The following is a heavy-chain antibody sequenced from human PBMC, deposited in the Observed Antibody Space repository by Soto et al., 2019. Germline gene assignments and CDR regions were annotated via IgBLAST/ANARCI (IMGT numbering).Heavy chain of an antibody. CDR1: GFTFSSYA. Sequence: EVQLLESGGGLVQPGGSLRLSCAASGFTFSSYAMSWVRPAPGKVLEWVSAISGSGGSTYYADSVKSRFTISRDNSKNRLYLQMISLRAEDTAVYYCAKEVVLRFLEWLPYFDYWGQGTLVTVSS. CDR2: ISGSGGST. CDR3: AKEVVLRFLEWLPYFDY. J-gene: IGHJ4*02. V-gene: IGHV3-23*01. D-gene: IGHD3-3*01.